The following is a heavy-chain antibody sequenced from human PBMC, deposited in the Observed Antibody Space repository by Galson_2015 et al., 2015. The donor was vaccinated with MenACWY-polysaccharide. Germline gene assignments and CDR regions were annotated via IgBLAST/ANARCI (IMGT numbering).Heavy chain of an antibody. D-gene: IGHD3-9*01. J-gene: IGHJ4*02. V-gene: IGHV3-7*01. Sequence: DSVKGRFTISRDNAKNSLYLQMNSLRVEDTAVYYCARGVAYYDILTDHGWGAYWGQGTLVTVSS. CDR3: ARGVAYYDILTDHGWGAY.